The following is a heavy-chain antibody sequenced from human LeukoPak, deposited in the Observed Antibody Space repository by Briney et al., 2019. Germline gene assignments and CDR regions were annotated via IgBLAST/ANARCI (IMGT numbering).Heavy chain of an antibody. CDR2: IKQDGSEK. CDR1: GFTFSNYW. V-gene: IGHV3-7*05. D-gene: IGHD5-24*01. J-gene: IGHJ5*02. CDR3: ARASDPWLQLT. Sequence: GGSLRLSCAASGFTFSNYWMIWVRQATGKGLEWVGNIKQDGSEKRYADSVRGRFSISRDNAQTSLYLQMNSLGAEDTAVYYCARASDPWLQLTWGQGTLVTVSS.